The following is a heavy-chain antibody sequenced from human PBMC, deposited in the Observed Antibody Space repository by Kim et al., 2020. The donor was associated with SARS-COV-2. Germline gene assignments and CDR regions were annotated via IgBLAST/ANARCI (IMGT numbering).Heavy chain of an antibody. V-gene: IGHV3-21*01. Sequence: GGSLRLSCAASGFTFSSYSMNWVRQAPGKGLEWVSSISSSSSYIFYADSVKGRFTISRDNAKNSLYLQMNSLRAEDTAVYYCARMVAAAGQDYWGQGTLVTVSS. CDR1: GFTFSSYS. J-gene: IGHJ4*02. CDR3: ARMVAAAGQDY. CDR2: ISSSSSYI. D-gene: IGHD6-13*01.